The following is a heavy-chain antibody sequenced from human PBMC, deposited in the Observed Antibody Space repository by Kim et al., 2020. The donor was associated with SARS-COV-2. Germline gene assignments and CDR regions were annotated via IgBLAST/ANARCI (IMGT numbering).Heavy chain of an antibody. CDR2: ITGSGGTT. D-gene: IGHD2-21*02. V-gene: IGHV3-23*01. Sequence: GGFLRLSCAASGFTFSTSGMSWVRQAAGKGLEWVSGITGSGGTTSYADSVKGRFTISRDNSKNTLYLQMNSLRAEDTAVYYCANPRGGVTDFWGQGTLVTVSS. J-gene: IGHJ4*02. CDR3: ANPRGGVTDF. CDR1: GFTFSTSG.